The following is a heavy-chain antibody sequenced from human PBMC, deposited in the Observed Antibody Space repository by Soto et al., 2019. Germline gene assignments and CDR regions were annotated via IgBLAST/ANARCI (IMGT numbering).Heavy chain of an antibody. Sequence: GGSLRLSCAASGFTFSSYGMHWVRQAPGKXLEWVAVISYDGSNKYYADSVKGRFTISRDNSKNTLYLQMNSLRAEDTAVYYCAKVLLGYYDSSGYMTRYFDYWGQRTLVTVSS. CDR1: GFTFSSYG. J-gene: IGHJ4*02. CDR2: ISYDGSNK. CDR3: AKVLLGYYDSSGYMTRYFDY. V-gene: IGHV3-30*18. D-gene: IGHD3-22*01.